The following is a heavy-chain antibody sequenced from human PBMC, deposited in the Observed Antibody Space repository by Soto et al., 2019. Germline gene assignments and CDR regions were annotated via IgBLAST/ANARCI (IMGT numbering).Heavy chain of an antibody. CDR3: SPDIVVVPAALDY. D-gene: IGHD2-2*01. J-gene: IGHJ4*02. V-gene: IGHV3-30*03. CDR1: GFIFSSYG. Sequence: GGSLRLSCAASGFIFSSYGMHWVRQAPGKGLEWVAQILYDGSNGYYADSVKGRFTISRDNSKNTVFLQMNSLRAEDTAVYYCSPDIVVVPAALDYWGQGTLVTVSS. CDR2: ILYDGSNG.